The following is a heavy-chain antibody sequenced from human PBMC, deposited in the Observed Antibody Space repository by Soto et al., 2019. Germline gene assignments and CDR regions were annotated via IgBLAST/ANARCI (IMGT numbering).Heavy chain of an antibody. CDR1: GGSISSGGYY. CDR3: ARTPEIYCSGGSCHPSGYFQH. CDR2: IYYSGST. J-gene: IGHJ1*01. Sequence: SETLSLTCTVSGGSISSGGYYWSWIRQHPGKGLEWIGYIYYSGSTYYNPSLKSRVTISVDKSKNQFSLKLSSVTAADTAVYYCARTPEIYCSGGSCHPSGYFQHWGQGTLVTVSS. D-gene: IGHD2-15*01. V-gene: IGHV4-31*03.